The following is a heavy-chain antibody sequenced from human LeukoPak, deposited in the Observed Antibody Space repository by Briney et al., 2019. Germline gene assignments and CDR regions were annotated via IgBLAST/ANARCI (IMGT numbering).Heavy chain of an antibody. CDR1: GFILSTYS. CDR3: ARIESGRYTY. D-gene: IGHD3-16*01. V-gene: IGHV3-21*06. J-gene: IGHJ4*02. Sequence: PGGSLRLSCEAPGFILSTYSMNWLRQAPGKGLEWVSSIGSGGDYIYYADSVKGRFTISRDNAKNSLYLQMNSLRVEDTAVYYCARIESGRYTYWGQGTLVTVAS. CDR2: IGSGGDYI.